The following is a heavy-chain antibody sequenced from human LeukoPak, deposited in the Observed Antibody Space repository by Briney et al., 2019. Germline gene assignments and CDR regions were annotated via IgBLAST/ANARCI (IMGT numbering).Heavy chain of an antibody. CDR1: GYTFTGYY. D-gene: IGHD3-10*01. CDR2: INPNTGDT. V-gene: IGHV1-2*02. CDR3: ARSRRVGNGEYPDY. Sequence: ASVKVSCKASGYTFTGYYMHWVRKTPGQGLEWMGGINPNTGDTNYGRKFQGRVTMTRDTSINTAYMELRSLRSDDTAVYYCARSRRVGNGEYPDYWGQGTLVTVSS. J-gene: IGHJ4*02.